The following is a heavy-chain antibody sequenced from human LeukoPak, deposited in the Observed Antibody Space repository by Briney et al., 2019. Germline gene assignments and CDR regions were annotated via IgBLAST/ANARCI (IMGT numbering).Heavy chain of an antibody. J-gene: IGHJ3*02. Sequence: PGGSLRLSCAASGFTFSNYNMNWVRQAPGKGLEWVSAISGSGGSTYYADSVKGRFTISRDNSKNTLYLQMNSLRAEDTAVYYCAKGYYDSTAFDIWGQGTMVTVSS. CDR1: GFTFSNYN. D-gene: IGHD3-22*01. CDR2: ISGSGGST. CDR3: AKGYYDSTAFDI. V-gene: IGHV3-23*01.